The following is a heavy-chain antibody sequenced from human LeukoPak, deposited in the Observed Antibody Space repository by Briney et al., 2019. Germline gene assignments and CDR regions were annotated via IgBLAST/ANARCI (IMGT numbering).Heavy chain of an antibody. Sequence: GGSLRLSCAASGFTFSDYYMSWIRQTPGKGLEWLSYISGRGTTIYYADSVKGRFTISRDNARNSLYLQMNSLRAEDTAVYYCARDLGVVVVPAAPIGYWGQGTLVTVSS. CDR1: GFTFSDYY. V-gene: IGHV3-11*01. CDR3: ARDLGVVVVPAAPIGY. CDR2: ISGRGTTI. D-gene: IGHD2-2*01. J-gene: IGHJ4*02.